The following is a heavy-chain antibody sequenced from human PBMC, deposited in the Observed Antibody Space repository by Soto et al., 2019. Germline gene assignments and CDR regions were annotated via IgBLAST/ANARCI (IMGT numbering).Heavy chain of an antibody. CDR1: GGSISSGGYS. D-gene: IGHD6-19*01. J-gene: IGHJ5*02. V-gene: IGHV4-30-2*01. Sequence: SETLSLTCAVSGGSISSGGYSWSWIRQPPGKGLEWIGYIYHSGSTYYNPSLKSRVTISIDRSKNQFSLKLSSVTAADTAVYYCARERPDGCRLDPWGQGTLVTVSS. CDR3: ARERPDGCRLDP. CDR2: IYHSGST.